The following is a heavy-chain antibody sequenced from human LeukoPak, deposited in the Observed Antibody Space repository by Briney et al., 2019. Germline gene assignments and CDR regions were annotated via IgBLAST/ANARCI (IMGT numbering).Heavy chain of an antibody. CDR1: GFSFSSFD. CDR3: ARDGPAAGTVDY. D-gene: IGHD6-13*01. J-gene: IGHJ4*02. CDR2: IRGSGATT. V-gene: IGHV3-23*01. Sequence: GGSLRLSCAASGFSFSSFDMSWVRQPPGKGLEWVSTIRGSGATTYYADSVKGRFTISRDNAKNSLYLQMNSLRAEDTAVYYCARDGPAAGTVDYWGQGTLVTVSS.